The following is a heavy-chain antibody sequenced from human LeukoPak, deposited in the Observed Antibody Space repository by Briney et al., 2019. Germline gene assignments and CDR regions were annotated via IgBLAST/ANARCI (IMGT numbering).Heavy chain of an antibody. CDR1: GYTFTGYY. CDR3: ARDFYWGSHHLIGY. J-gene: IGHJ4*02. V-gene: IGHV1-2*02. Sequence: ASVKVSCKASGYTFTGYYMHWVRQAPGQGLEWMGWINPNSGGTNYAQKFQGRVTMTRDTSISTAYMELSRLRSDDTAVYYCARDFYWGSHHLIGYWGQGTLVTVSS. D-gene: IGHD3-16*02. CDR2: INPNSGGT.